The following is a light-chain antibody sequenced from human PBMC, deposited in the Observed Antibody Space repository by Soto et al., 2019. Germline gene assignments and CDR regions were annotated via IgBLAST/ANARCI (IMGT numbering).Light chain of an antibody. J-gene: IGKJ1*01. CDR1: QIISSW. CDR2: DAY. Sequence: DIQMTQSPSPLSASVGDRVTITCRASQIISSWLDWYQQKPGKAPKLLIYDAYSLESGVPSRFSGSGSGTEFTLTISSLQPDDFATYYCQQYNSYPLTFGQGTKVEIK. CDR3: QQYNSYPLT. V-gene: IGKV1-5*01.